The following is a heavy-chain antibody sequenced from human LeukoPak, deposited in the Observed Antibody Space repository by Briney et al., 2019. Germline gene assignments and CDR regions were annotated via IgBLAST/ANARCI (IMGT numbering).Heavy chain of an antibody. J-gene: IGHJ4*02. Sequence: PSETLSLTCTVYGGSFSGYYWSWIRQPPGKGLEWIGDINQSGSTNYKPSLKSRVTISVDTSKNQFSLIVNSVTAADTAVYYCARNFDSWGQGTLVTVSS. V-gene: IGHV4-34*01. CDR1: GGSFSGYY. CDR2: INQSGST. CDR3: ARNFDS.